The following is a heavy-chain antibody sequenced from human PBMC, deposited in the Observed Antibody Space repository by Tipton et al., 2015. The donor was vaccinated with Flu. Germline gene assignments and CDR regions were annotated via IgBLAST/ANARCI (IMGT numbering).Heavy chain of an antibody. CDR2: IYYSGST. Sequence: TLSLTCTVSGGSISSHYWSWIRQPPGKGPEWIGYIYYSGSTKYNPSLKSRVTISVDTSKSQLSLKLNTVTAADTAVYYCARGMVVARPFDYWGQGTLVTVSS. CDR3: ARGMVVARPFDY. CDR1: GGSISSHY. D-gene: IGHD5-12*01. V-gene: IGHV4-59*11. J-gene: IGHJ4*02.